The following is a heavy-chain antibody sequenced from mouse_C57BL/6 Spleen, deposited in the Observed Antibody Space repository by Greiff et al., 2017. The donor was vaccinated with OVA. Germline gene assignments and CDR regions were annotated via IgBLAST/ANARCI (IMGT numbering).Heavy chain of an antibody. CDR1: GFTFSDYG. Sequence: EVMLVESGGGLVQPGGSLKLSCAASGFTFSDYGMAWVRQAPRKGPAWVAFISNLAYSIYYADTVTGRFTISRENAKNTLYLQMSRLKSEDTAMYYCARSLPGTRYFDVWGTGTTVTVSS. J-gene: IGHJ1*03. CDR2: ISNLAYSI. V-gene: IGHV5-15*04. CDR3: ARSLPGTRYFDV. D-gene: IGHD4-1*01.